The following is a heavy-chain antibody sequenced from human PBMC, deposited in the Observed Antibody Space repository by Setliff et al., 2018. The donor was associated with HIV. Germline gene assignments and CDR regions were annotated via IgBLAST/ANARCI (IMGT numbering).Heavy chain of an antibody. CDR3: LRETGVNVAADGRGYHTFDF. V-gene: IGHV4-38-2*02. CDR1: GSSISDHYW. Sequence: ETLSLTCSVSGSSISDHYWWAWVRQAPGKGLEYIGTIFHRGGTFNNPSLKSRVTMSVDTSKNQFSLKLTPVTAADTAIYYCLRETGVNVAADGRGYHTFDFWGRGTMVTVSS. CDR2: IFHRGGT. J-gene: IGHJ3*01. D-gene: IGHD2-8*02.